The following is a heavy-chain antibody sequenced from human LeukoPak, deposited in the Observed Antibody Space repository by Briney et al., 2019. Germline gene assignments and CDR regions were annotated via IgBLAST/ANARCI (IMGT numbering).Heavy chain of an antibody. CDR1: GFTFSSYW. Sequence: GGSLRLSCAASGFTFSSYWMSWVRQAPGKGLEWVANIKQDGSEKYYVDSVKGRFTISRGNAKNSLYLQMNSLRAEDTAVYYCARGGDCSSTSCTEFDYWGQGTLVTVSS. CDR3: ARGGDCSSTSCTEFDY. D-gene: IGHD2-2*01. CDR2: IKQDGSEK. V-gene: IGHV3-7*03. J-gene: IGHJ4*02.